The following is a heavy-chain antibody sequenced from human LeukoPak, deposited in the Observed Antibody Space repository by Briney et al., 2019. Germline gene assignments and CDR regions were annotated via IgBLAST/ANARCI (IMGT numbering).Heavy chain of an antibody. V-gene: IGHV3-20*01. J-gene: IGHJ4*02. CDR2: INWNGGST. D-gene: IGHD3-22*01. CDR1: GSTFDDYG. CDR3: ARVHSSGYYYFDY. Sequence: GGYVRLSCAASGSTFDDYGMSWVRQAPGKGLEWVSGINWNGGSTGYADSVKGRFTISRDDAKNSLYLQMNSLRAEDTALYHCARVHSSGYYYFDYWGQGTLVTVSS.